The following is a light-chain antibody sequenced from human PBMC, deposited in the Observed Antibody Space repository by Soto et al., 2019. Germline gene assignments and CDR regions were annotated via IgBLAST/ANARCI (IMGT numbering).Light chain of an antibody. CDR3: QHRPDWPPK. V-gene: IGKV3-11*01. CDR2: DAS. Sequence: EIVLTQSPATLSLSPGERATLSCRASQSVSSYLAWYQQKPVQAPMLLIYDASNRATGIPARFSGSGSGPDFTLTISSLKPEDFAVYYCQHRPDWPPKFGKGTKVEIK. J-gene: IGKJ1*01. CDR1: QSVSSY.